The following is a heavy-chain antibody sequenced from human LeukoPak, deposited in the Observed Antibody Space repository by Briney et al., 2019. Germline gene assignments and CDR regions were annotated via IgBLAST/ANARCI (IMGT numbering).Heavy chain of an antibody. V-gene: IGHV4-39*01. CDR3: VSSSSSDYFDY. D-gene: IGHD6-6*01. Sequence: PSETLSLTCTVSGGSISSSSYYWGWIRQPPGKGLEWIGSIYYSGGTYYNPSLKSRVTISVDTSKNQFSLKLSSVTAADTAVYYCVSSSSSDYFDYWGQGTLVTVSS. J-gene: IGHJ4*02. CDR1: GGSISSSSYY. CDR2: IYYSGGT.